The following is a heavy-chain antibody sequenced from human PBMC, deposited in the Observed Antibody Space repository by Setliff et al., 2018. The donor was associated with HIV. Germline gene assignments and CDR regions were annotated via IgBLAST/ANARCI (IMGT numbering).Heavy chain of an antibody. CDR3: ARCSGSYPCDGMDV. J-gene: IGHJ6*02. CDR2: IYPSDSDT. Sequence: GESLKISCRGFGYRFTSYWIGWARHMPGKGLEWMGIIYPSDSDTRYSPSFQGQVTISADKSISIAYLQWNSLKASDTAMYYCARCSGSYPCDGMDVWGQGTTVTV. V-gene: IGHV5-51*01. CDR1: GYRFTSYW. D-gene: IGHD1-26*01.